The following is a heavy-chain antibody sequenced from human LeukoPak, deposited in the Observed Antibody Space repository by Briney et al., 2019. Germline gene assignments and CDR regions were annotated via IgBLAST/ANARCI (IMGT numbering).Heavy chain of an antibody. Sequence: SEALSLTCTVSGGTISSYYWSWIRQPPGKGLEWIGYIYYSGSTNYNPSLKSRVTISVDTSKNQFSLKLSSVTAADTAVYYCARSHSVWTSFDYWGQGTLVTVSS. V-gene: IGHV4-59*01. CDR1: GGTISSYY. CDR2: IYYSGST. CDR3: ARSHSVWTSFDY. D-gene: IGHD3/OR15-3a*01. J-gene: IGHJ4*02.